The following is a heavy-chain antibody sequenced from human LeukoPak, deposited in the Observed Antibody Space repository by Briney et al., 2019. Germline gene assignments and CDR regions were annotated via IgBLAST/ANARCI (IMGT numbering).Heavy chain of an antibody. V-gene: IGHV3-7*01. Sequence: GGSLRLSCAASGFTFSSYWMSWVRQAPGKGREWVANIKQDGSEKYYVDSVKGRFTISRDNAKNSLYLQMNSLRAEDTAVYYCAREMATITYYYYGMDVWGQGTTVTVSS. CDR1: GFTFSSYW. CDR2: IKQDGSEK. J-gene: IGHJ6*02. CDR3: AREMATITYYYYGMDV. D-gene: IGHD5-24*01.